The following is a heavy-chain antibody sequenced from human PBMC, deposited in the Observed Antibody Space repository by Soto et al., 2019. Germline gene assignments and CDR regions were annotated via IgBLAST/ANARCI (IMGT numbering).Heavy chain of an antibody. CDR1: GFSFSTYG. V-gene: IGHV3-30*18. D-gene: IGHD4-4*01. CDR3: AKDSNLGAGIDV. J-gene: IGHJ6*02. CDR2: ISHDGSKK. Sequence: QVQLTESGGGVVQPGRSLRLSCAASGFSFSTYGMHWVRQAPGKGLEWLTLISHDGSKKYFVDSVKGRFTVSRDNSRNTLYLQMNTLRPEAPATYYGAKDSNLGAGIDVWGQGTTVNASS.